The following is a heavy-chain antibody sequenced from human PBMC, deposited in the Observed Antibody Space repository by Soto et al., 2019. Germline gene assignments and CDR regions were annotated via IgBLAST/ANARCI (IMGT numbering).Heavy chain of an antibody. CDR1: GFIVSSSY. CDR3: ARSPTRTNYADCFDP. V-gene: IGHV3-53*01. CDR2: IYSAGST. J-gene: IGHJ5*02. D-gene: IGHD4-4*01. Sequence: PWVSLRLSCAASGFIVSSSYMSWVRQAPGKGLEWVAVIYSAGSTYYADSVKGRFTIYRDSSKNTLYLQMDSLRVEDTAVYYCARSPTRTNYADCFDPWGQGTLVTVSS.